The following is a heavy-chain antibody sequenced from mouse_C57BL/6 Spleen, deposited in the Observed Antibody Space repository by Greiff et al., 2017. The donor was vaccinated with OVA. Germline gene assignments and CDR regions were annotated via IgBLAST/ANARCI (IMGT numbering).Heavy chain of an antibody. V-gene: IGHV1-26*01. D-gene: IGHD5-5*01. Sequence: EVQLQQSGPELVKPGASVKISCKASGYTFTDYYMNWVKQSHGKSLEWIGDINPNNGGTSYNQKFKGKATLTVDKSSSTAYMELRSLTSEDSAVYYCARRDYLYAMDYWGQGTSVTVSS. CDR1: GYTFTDYY. J-gene: IGHJ4*01. CDR3: ARRDYLYAMDY. CDR2: INPNNGGT.